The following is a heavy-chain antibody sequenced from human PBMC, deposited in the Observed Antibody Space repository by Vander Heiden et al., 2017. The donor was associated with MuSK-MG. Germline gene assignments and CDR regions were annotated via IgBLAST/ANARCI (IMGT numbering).Heavy chain of an antibody. Sequence: EVQLLASGVGLVQPGGPLRLSCASSGFTFSSYAMSWGRQAPGKGVEWVSAISGSGGSTYYADSVKGRFTISRDNSKNTLYLQMNSLRAEDTAVYYCAGWQQLVLVDYWGQGTLVTVSS. CDR1: GFTFSSYA. D-gene: IGHD6-13*01. V-gene: IGHV3-23*01. CDR2: ISGSGGST. J-gene: IGHJ4*02. CDR3: AGWQQLVLVDY.